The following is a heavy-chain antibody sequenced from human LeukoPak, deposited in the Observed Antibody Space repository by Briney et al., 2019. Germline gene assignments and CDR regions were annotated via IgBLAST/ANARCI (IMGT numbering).Heavy chain of an antibody. V-gene: IGHV3-21*05. Sequence: GGSLRLSCVASGFTFSYYSMNWVRQAPGKGLEWVSYINRISGEIWYADSVKGRFTISRGNAKNTLSLEMNSLGDEDTAVYYCSRDFNGRNDFWGQGTLVTVSS. CDR2: INRISGEI. D-gene: IGHD1-14*01. CDR3: SRDFNGRNDF. CDR1: GFTFSYYS. J-gene: IGHJ4*02.